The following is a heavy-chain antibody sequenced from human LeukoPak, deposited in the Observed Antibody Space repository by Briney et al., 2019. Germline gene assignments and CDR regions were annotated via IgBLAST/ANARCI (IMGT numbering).Heavy chain of an antibody. CDR3: GRASSSGGMDV. J-gene: IGHJ6*02. Sequence: ASVKVSCKASGGSFSSYVITWVRQAPGQGLQWMGWISTSNGNTNYAQELKDKVTMTIDTSTSTAFMELRSLRSDDTAVYYCGRASSSGGMDVWGQGTGVTVSS. CDR2: ISTSNGNT. CDR1: GGSFSSYV. V-gene: IGHV1-18*01. D-gene: IGHD3-10*01.